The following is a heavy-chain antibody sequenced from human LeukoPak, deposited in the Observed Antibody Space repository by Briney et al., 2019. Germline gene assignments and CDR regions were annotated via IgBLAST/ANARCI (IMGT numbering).Heavy chain of an antibody. CDR2: IIPIFGTA. V-gene: IGHV1-69*01. D-gene: IGHD3-16*01. J-gene: IGHJ4*02. CDR1: GGTFSSYA. Sequence: SVKVSCKASGGTFSSYAISWVRQAPGQGLEWMGGIIPIFGTANCAQKFQGRVTITADESTSTAYMELSSLRSEDTAMYYCARLRHDYVWGSIWGQGTLVTVSS. CDR3: ARLRHDYVWGSI.